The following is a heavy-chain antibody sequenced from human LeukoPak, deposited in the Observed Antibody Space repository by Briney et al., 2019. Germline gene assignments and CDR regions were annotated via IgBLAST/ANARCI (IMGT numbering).Heavy chain of an antibody. V-gene: IGHV4-34*01. CDR3: ARGGDYGDYVAYWYFDL. CDR1: GGSFSGYY. CDR2: INRSGST. Sequence: PETLSLTCAVYGGSFSGYYWSWIRQPPGKGLEWIGEINRSGSTNYNPSLKSRVTISVDTSKNQFSLKLSSVTAADTAVYHCARGGDYGDYVAYWYFDLWGRGTLVTVSS. J-gene: IGHJ2*01. D-gene: IGHD4-17*01.